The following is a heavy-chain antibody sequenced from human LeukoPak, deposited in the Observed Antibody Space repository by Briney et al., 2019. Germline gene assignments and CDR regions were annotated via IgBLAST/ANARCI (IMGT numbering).Heavy chain of an antibody. Sequence: ASVKVSCKASGYTFTSYGISWVRQAPGQGLEWMGWISAYNGNTNYAQKLRGRVTMTTDTSTSTAYMELRSLRSDDTAVYYCARGPLYEYGPAHFDYWGQGTLVTVSS. CDR2: ISAYNGNT. CDR1: GYTFTSYG. J-gene: IGHJ4*02. D-gene: IGHD5/OR15-5a*01. CDR3: ARGPLYEYGPAHFDY. V-gene: IGHV1-18*01.